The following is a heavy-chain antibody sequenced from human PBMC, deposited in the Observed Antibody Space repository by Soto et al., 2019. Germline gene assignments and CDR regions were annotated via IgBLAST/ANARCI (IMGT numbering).Heavy chain of an antibody. V-gene: IGHV4-59*01. CDR2: IFYSGTT. CDR3: ARSGHTFEGAV. J-gene: IGHJ1*01. Sequence: SETMPLTCTISCGSFSGYYCSWIRQPPGKGLEHIGYIFYSGTTNYNSSLQSRVTFSVDTLKNQVSLPLNSVTAADTAIYYCARSGHTFEGAVWGQGVLVTVSS. D-gene: IGHD3-16*01. CDR1: CGSFSGYY.